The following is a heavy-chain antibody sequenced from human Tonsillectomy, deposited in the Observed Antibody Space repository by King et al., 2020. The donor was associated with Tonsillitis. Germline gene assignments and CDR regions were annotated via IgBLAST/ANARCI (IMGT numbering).Heavy chain of an antibody. Sequence: QLVQSGAEVKKPGASVKVSCKASGYTFTTYDINWVRQASGQGLEWMGWMNPNSGNTGYAQKFQGRVTMTRNTSISTAYMELSSLRSADTAVYYCARGLGYCSGGRCYYYYGMDVWGQGTTVTVSS. CDR2: MNPNSGNT. V-gene: IGHV1-8*02. CDR1: GYTFTTYD. CDR3: ARGLGYCSGGRCYYYYGMDV. J-gene: IGHJ6*02. D-gene: IGHD2-15*01.